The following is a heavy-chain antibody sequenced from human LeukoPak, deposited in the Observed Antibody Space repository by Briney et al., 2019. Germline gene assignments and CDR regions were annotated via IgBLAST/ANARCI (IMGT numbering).Heavy chain of an antibody. V-gene: IGHV3-74*03. Sequence: SGGSLRLSCAASGLIFSSYWMHWVRQAPGKGPVWVSSMNSDGSSTMYADSVKGRFTISRDNAKNTLFLQMSSLRAEDTAVYYCARVGFGYGGLDVWGQGTTVTVSS. CDR1: GLIFSSYW. CDR2: MNSDGSST. CDR3: ARVGFGYGGLDV. D-gene: IGHD3-10*01. J-gene: IGHJ6*02.